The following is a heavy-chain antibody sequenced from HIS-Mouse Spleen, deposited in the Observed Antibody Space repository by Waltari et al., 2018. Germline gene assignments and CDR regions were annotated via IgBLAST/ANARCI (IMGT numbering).Heavy chain of an antibody. CDR3: ARDPRWNDGIDY. V-gene: IGHV4-39*07. J-gene: IGHJ4*02. Sequence: QLQLQESGPGLVKPSETLSLTCTVSGFSINSSSYYWRWIRQPPGKGLEGIGGIYYSGRTYYTPSLKSRVTISVDTSKNQFSLKLSSVTAADTAVYYCARDPRWNDGIDYWGQGTLVTVSS. CDR2: IYYSGRT. CDR1: GFSINSSSYY. D-gene: IGHD1-1*01.